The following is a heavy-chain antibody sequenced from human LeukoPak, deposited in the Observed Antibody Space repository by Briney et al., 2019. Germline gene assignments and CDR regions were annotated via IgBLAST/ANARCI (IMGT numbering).Heavy chain of an antibody. V-gene: IGHV3-21*01. CDR3: ARGPDDGPKNFDY. J-gene: IGHJ4*02. D-gene: IGHD3-3*01. CDR2: ISSSSSYI. Sequence: GGSLRLSCAASGFTFSSYSMNWVRQAPGKGLEWVSSISSSSSYIYYADSVKGRFTISRDNAKNSLYLQMNSLRAEDTAVYYCARGPDDGPKNFDYWGQGTLVTVSS. CDR1: GFTFSSYS.